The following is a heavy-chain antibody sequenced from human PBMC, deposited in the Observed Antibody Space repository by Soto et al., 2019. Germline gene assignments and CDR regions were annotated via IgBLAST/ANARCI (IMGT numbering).Heavy chain of an antibody. J-gene: IGHJ6*02. CDR3: ARDYSRIAATSRRGMDV. CDR2: IYYSGST. D-gene: IGHD6-13*01. Sequence: SVTLSLTCTVSGGSISSGGYYWSWIHQHPGKGLEWIGYIYYSGSTYYNPSLKSRVTISVDTSKNQFSLKLSSVTAADTAVYYCARDYSRIAATSRRGMDVWGQGTTVTVSS. CDR1: GGSISSGGYY. V-gene: IGHV4-31*03.